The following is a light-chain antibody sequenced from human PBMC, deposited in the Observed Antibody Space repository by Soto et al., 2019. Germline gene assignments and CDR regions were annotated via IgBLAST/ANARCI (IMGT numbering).Light chain of an antibody. Sequence: QSVLTQPPSASGPPGQRVAIPCSGSTSNIGSKYVYWYQQLPGTAPKLLIYRDNQRPSGVPDLFSGSKSGTSASLAISGLRSEDEADYYCAAWDGGLSGWVFGGGTKLTVL. CDR1: TSNIGSKY. J-gene: IGLJ3*02. CDR2: RDN. CDR3: AAWDGGLSGWV. V-gene: IGLV1-47*01.